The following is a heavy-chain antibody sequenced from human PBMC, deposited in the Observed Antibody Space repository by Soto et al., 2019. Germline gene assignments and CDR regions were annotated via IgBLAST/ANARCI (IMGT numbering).Heavy chain of an antibody. J-gene: IGHJ2*01. D-gene: IGHD4-17*01. CDR3: ARLPTVTTDWYFDL. CDR1: GGSISSSSYY. CDR2: IYYSGST. Sequence: SETLSLTCTVSGGSISSSSYYWGWIRQPPGKGLEWIGSIYYSGSTYYNPSLESRVTISVDTSKNQFSLKLSSVTAADTAVYYCARLPTVTTDWYFDLWGRGTLVTVSS. V-gene: IGHV4-39*01.